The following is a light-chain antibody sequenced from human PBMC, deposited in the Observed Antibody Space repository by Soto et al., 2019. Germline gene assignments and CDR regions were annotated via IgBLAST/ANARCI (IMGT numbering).Light chain of an antibody. V-gene: IGKV1-5*03. Sequence: DIQMTQSPSTLSASVGDRVTITCRASRSISSWLAWYQQKPGQAPKLLIYKASTLQSGVPSRFSGSGSGTEFTLAISSLQPDDSATYYCQQYNDNWTFGQGTKVDI. J-gene: IGKJ1*01. CDR2: KAS. CDR1: RSISSW. CDR3: QQYNDNWT.